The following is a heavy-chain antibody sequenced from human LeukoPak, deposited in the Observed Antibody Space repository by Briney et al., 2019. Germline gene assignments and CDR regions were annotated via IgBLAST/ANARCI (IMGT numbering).Heavy chain of an antibody. V-gene: IGHV1-8*03. CDR2: MNPNSGHT. J-gene: IGHJ4*02. CDR1: GYTFTSYD. CDR3: ARGVGAATYYFDY. Sequence: ASVKVSCKASGYTFTSYDIHWVRQATGQGLEWMGWMNPNSGHTGYAQKFQGRVTITRDTSITTAYMELSSLGSEDTAAHYCARGVGAATYYFDYWGQGTLVTVSS. D-gene: IGHD1-26*01.